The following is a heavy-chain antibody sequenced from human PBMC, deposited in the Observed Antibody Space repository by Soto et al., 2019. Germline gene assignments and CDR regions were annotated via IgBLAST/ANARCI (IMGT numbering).Heavy chain of an antibody. CDR1: GFPFSSYA. D-gene: IGHD3-10*01. CDR3: TLWFSYYYVRNMDV. Sequence: PGGSLSLSCAASGFPFSSYAMSWVRQAPGKGLEWVSVIYSGGSTYYADSVKGRFTISRDNSKNTLYLQMNSLRAEDTAVYYCTLWFSYYYVRNMDVWGQGTTVTVSS. J-gene: IGHJ6*02. CDR2: IYSGGST. V-gene: IGHV3-53*01.